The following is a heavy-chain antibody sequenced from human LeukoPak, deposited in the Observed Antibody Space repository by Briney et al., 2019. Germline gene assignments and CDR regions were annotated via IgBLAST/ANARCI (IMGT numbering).Heavy chain of an antibody. D-gene: IGHD6-13*01. J-gene: IGHJ4*02. V-gene: IGHV4-4*07. CDR1: SGSISGYY. Sequence: PSETLSLTCIVSSGSISGYYWSWIRQPAGKGLEYIGRIYSSGSTNYNPSLTSRVTMSIDTSKNQFSLKLSSVTAADTAVYYCARARGAAAAFYFDYWGQGTLVTVSS. CDR3: ARARGAAAAFYFDY. CDR2: IYSSGST.